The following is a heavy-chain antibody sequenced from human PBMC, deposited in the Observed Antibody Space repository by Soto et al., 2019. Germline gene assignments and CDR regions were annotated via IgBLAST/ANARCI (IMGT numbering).Heavy chain of an antibody. Sequence: GGSLRLSCAASGITVSSTYMSWVRQAPGKGLEWVSVIYSGGNTHYADSVKGRFTISRDNSQNTLYLEMNSLGAEDTAVYYCARDFCTSSSCDGRGAFDIWGQGTMVTVSS. CDR1: GITVSSTY. V-gene: IGHV3-66*01. D-gene: IGHD2-2*01. CDR2: IYSGGNT. CDR3: ARDFCTSSSCDGRGAFDI. J-gene: IGHJ3*02.